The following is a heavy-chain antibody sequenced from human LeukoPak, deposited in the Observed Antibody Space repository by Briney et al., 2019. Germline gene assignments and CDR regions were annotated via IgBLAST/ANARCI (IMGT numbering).Heavy chain of an antibody. V-gene: IGHV3-7*03. CDR2: VNRDGSET. CDR1: GFALSSHW. Sequence: GGSLRLSCAASGFALSSHWMTWVRQVPGRGPEWVANVNRDGSETYYLDSVKGRFTISKDNAKNSLCLQMNSLRAEDTALYHCARNNGMDVWGQGTTVIVSS. J-gene: IGHJ6*02. CDR3: ARNNGMDV.